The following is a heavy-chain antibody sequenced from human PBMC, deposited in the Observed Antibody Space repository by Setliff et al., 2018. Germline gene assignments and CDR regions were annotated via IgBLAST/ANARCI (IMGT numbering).Heavy chain of an antibody. CDR1: GYSISSGYY. D-gene: IGHD2-21*02. CDR3: ARDLGHGGDSDY. Sequence: TLSLTCAVSGYSISSGYYWGWIRQPPGKGLEWIGSIYHSGSTNYNPSLKSRLTISRDTSKNQVSLKLNSVTATDTAVYYCARDLGHGGDSDYWGQGILVTVSS. CDR2: IYHSGST. V-gene: IGHV4-38-2*02. J-gene: IGHJ4*02.